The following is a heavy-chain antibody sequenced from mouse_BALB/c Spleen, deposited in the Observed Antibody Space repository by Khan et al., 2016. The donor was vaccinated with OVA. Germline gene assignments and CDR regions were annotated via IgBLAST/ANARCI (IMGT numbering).Heavy chain of an antibody. V-gene: IGHV5-9-1*01. J-gene: IGHJ3*01. CDR1: GFTFSSFA. CDR2: ISSAGPYP. D-gene: IGHD2-1*01. CDR3: ANGNYGWFAY. Sequence: EVELVESGGGLVKPGGSLKLSCAASGFTFSSFAMSWVRQTPEKRLEWVATISSAGPYPSYPDSVTGRFTISRYHAKTHLYLQMNSLRSEDTAMYYCANGNYGWFAYWGQGTLVTVSA.